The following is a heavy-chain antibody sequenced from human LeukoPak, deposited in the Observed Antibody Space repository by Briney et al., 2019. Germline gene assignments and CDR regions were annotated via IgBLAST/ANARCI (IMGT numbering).Heavy chain of an antibody. Sequence: SETLSLTCAVYGGPFSGYYWSWIRQPPGKGLEWIGEINHSGSTNYNPSLKSRVTISADTSKNQFSLKLSSVTAADTAVYYCALRDGYTANDYWGQGTLVTVSS. CDR1: GGPFSGYY. CDR2: INHSGST. CDR3: ALRDGYTANDY. V-gene: IGHV4-34*01. J-gene: IGHJ4*02. D-gene: IGHD5-24*01.